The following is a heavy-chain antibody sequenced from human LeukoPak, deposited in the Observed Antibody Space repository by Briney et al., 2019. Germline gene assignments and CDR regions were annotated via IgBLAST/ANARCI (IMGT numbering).Heavy chain of an antibody. V-gene: IGHV4-59*08. CDR3: ARASYSYDINGWVPFDY. CDR1: GGSISSYY. D-gene: IGHD3-22*01. CDR2: IYYSGST. Sequence: SETLSLTCTASGGSISSYYWSWIRQPPGKGLEWIGYIYYSGSTNYNPSLKSRVTISVDTSKNQFSLRLSSVTAADTAVYYCARASYSYDINGWVPFDYWGQGTLVTVSS. J-gene: IGHJ4*02.